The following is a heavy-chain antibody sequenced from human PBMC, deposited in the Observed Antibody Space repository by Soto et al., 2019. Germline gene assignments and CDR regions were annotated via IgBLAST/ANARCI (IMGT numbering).Heavy chain of an antibody. J-gene: IGHJ4*02. CDR2: ISYDGSNK. Sequence: GGSLRLSCAASGFTFSSYAMHWVRQAPGKGLEWVAVISYDGSNKYYADSVKGRFTISRDNSKNTLYLQMNSLRAEDTAVYYCATPKDGWFGDLKALSFDSGAQGPLLTVPS. CDR1: GFTFSSYA. D-gene: IGHD3-10*01. CDR3: ATPKDGWFGDLKALSFDS. V-gene: IGHV3-30-3*01.